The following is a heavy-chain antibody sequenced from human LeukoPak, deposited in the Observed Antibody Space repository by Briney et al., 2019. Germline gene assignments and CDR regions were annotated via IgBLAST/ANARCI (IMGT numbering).Heavy chain of an antibody. CDR2: ISYDGSNK. V-gene: IGHV3-30-3*01. Sequence: GRSLRLSCAASGFTFSSYAMHWVRQAPGKGLEWVAVISYDGSNKYYADSVKGRFTISRDNSKNTLYLQMNSLRAEDTAVYYCARDYDFWSGYYTGLLPTTGYGMDVWGQGTTATVSS. CDR3: ARDYDFWSGYYTGLLPTTGYGMDV. J-gene: IGHJ6*02. CDR1: GFTFSSYA. D-gene: IGHD3-3*01.